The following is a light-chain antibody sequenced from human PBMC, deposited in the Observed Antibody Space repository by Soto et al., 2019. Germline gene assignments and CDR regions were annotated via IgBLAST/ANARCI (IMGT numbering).Light chain of an antibody. J-gene: IGKJ5*01. CDR2: DAS. CDR1: QSVSSY. CDR3: QQRSKWPLT. Sequence: EIVLTQSPATLSLSPGERATLSCRASQSVSSYLAWYQQKPGQAPRLLIYDASNRATGIPARFSGSGSGTDFTLTSSSLEPEDVAVYYCQQRSKWPLTFGQGTRLEIK. V-gene: IGKV3-11*01.